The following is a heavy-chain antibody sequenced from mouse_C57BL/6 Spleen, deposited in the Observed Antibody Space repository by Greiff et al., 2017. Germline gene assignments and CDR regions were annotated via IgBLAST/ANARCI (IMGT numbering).Heavy chain of an antibody. J-gene: IGHJ4*01. CDR3: ARGALYYAMDY. CDR2: IYPLSSYT. Sequence: FKLQQPGAGLVMPGASVSLSCKASGYTFTGYWMNWVKQGPGQGLEWIGEIYPLSSYTNYNQKFKGKSTLTVDKSSSTAYMQLSSLTSEDSAVYYCARGALYYAMDYWGQGTSVTVSS. V-gene: IGHV1-69*01. CDR1: GYTFTGYW.